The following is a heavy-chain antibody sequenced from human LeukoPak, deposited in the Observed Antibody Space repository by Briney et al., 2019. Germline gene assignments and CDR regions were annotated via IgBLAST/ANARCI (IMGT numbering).Heavy chain of an antibody. J-gene: IGHJ6*04. CDR1: GYTFTSNY. CDR2: IHPGGGTT. D-gene: IGHD4-17*01. Sequence: ASVKVSCKASGYTFTSNYMHWVRQAPGQGLEWMGIIHPGGGTTIYTQRFRGRVTMTRDTSTSTVYMELSSLRSDDTAVYYCARDRGMTTVTTTYYYVMDVWGKGTTVTVSS. CDR3: ARDRGMTTVTTTYYYVMDV. V-gene: IGHV1-46*01.